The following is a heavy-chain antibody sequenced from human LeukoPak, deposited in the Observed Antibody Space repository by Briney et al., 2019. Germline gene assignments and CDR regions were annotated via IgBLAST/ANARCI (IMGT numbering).Heavy chain of an antibody. J-gene: IGHJ4*02. Sequence: GGSLRLSCAASGFTFSSYAMSWVRQAPGKGLEWVAFIRYDVYYKHYADSVKGRFTISRDNSKNTVYVQMNSLRGEDTAVYYCAKGGSSSWSYFDYWGQGILVTVSS. V-gene: IGHV3-30*02. D-gene: IGHD6-13*01. CDR1: GFTFSSYA. CDR2: IRYDVYYK. CDR3: AKGGSSSWSYFDY.